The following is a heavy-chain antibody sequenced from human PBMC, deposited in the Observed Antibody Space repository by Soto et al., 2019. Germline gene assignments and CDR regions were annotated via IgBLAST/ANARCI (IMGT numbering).Heavy chain of an antibody. V-gene: IGHV1-18*01. J-gene: IGHJ3*02. CDR3: ATELYYDSSGYYPHHDAFDI. CDR2: ISAYNGNT. CDR1: GYTFTSYG. Sequence: QVQLVQSGAEVKKPGASVKVSCKASGYTFTSYGISWVRQAPGQGLEWMGWISAYNGNTNYAQKLQGRVTMTTDTSTSTAYMELRSLRSDDTAVYYCATELYYDSSGYYPHHDAFDIWGQGTMVTVSS. D-gene: IGHD3-22*01.